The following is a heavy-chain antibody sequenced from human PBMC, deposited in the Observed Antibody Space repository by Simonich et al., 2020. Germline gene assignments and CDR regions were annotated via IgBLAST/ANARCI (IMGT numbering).Heavy chain of an antibody. CDR3: ARVGYSNYYYYGMDV. Sequence: QVQLQESGPGLVKPSETLSLPWAVSGYSLSSGSYWGWIRRPPGKGLEWIGIIYHRGSTDTNPSLKSRVTISVDTSKNQFSRKLSSVTAADTAVYYCARVGYSNYYYYGMDVWGQGTTVTVSS. V-gene: IGHV4-38-2*01. J-gene: IGHJ6*02. CDR1: GYSLSSGSY. CDR2: IYHRGST. D-gene: IGHD6-13*01.